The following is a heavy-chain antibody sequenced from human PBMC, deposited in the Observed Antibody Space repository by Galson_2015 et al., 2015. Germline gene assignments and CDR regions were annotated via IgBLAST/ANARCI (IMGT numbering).Heavy chain of an antibody. Sequence: TLSLTCTVSGGSISSSSYYWGWVRQPPGKGLEWIGSIYYSGSTYYNPSLKSRVTISADTSKTQFSLKLSSVTAADTAVYYCARLATTVTTWSWDYWGQGTLVTVSS. CDR3: ARLATTVTTWSWDY. J-gene: IGHJ4*02. CDR1: GGSISSSSYY. D-gene: IGHD4-17*01. V-gene: IGHV4-39*01. CDR2: IYYSGST.